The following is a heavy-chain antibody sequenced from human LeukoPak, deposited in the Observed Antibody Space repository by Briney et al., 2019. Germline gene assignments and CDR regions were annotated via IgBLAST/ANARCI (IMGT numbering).Heavy chain of an antibody. V-gene: IGHV4-39*01. CDR3: VRHVQSPSFDP. CDR1: GFTFSSYW. J-gene: IGHJ5*02. D-gene: IGHD4-11*01. Sequence: GSLRLSCAASGFTFSSYWMHWVRQPPGKGLEWIGSICYNGNTYYNPSLKSRVTISAVTSTNHFSLKLTSVTAADTAVYFCVRHVQSPSFDPWGQGTLVTVSS. CDR2: ICYNGNT.